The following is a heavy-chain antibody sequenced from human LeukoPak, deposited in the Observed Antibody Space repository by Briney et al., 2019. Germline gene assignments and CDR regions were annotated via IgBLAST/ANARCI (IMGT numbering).Heavy chain of an antibody. J-gene: IGHJ3*02. Sequence: GRSLRLSCAASGFTFSSYGMHWVRQAPGKGLEWAAVIWYDGSNKYYADSVKGRFTISRDNSKNTLYLQMNSLRAEDTAVYYCARPYQLPDDAFDIWGQGTMVTVSS. CDR2: IWYDGSNK. CDR3: ARPYQLPDDAFDI. V-gene: IGHV3-33*01. CDR1: GFTFSSYG. D-gene: IGHD2-2*01.